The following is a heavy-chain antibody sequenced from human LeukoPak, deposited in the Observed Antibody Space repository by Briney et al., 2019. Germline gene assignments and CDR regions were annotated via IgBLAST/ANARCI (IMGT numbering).Heavy chain of an antibody. CDR1: GFTFSSYE. D-gene: IGHD3-10*01. CDR2: NSSSGSTI. V-gene: IGHV3-48*03. Sequence: GGSLRLSCAASGFTFSSYEMNWVRQAPGKGLEWVSYNSSSGSTIYYADSVKGRFTISRDNAKNSLYLQMNSLRAEDTAVYYCAKTSYGSGSYYIRERYFDYWGQGTLVTVSS. J-gene: IGHJ4*02. CDR3: AKTSYGSGSYYIRERYFDY.